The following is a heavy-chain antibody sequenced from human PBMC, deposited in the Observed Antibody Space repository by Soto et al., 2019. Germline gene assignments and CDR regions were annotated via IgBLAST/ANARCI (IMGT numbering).Heavy chain of an antibody. D-gene: IGHD2-15*01. CDR3: ARDYSYQRAMDV. CDR1: GFTFSNFA. J-gene: IGHJ6*02. Sequence: GGSLRLSCAASGFTFSNFAMYWVRQAPGKGLEWVTVISYDGSHKYYADSVKGRFTISRDNSKNTLYLQMNNLRAEDSAVYFCARDYSYQRAMDVWGQGTTVTVS. V-gene: IGHV3-30-3*01. CDR2: ISYDGSHK.